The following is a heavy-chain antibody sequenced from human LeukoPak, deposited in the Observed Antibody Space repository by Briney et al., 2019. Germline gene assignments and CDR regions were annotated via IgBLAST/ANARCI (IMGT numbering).Heavy chain of an antibody. J-gene: IGHJ3*02. CDR2: IRYDGSNK. CDR1: GFTFSSYG. Sequence: GGSLRLSCAASGFTFSSYGMHWVRQAPGKGLEWVAFIRYDGSNKYYADSVKGRFTISRDNAKNSLYLQMNSLRAEDTAVYYCARDTSRRPLRYFDQERGVAFDIWGQGTMVTVSS. D-gene: IGHD3-9*01. CDR3: ARDTSRRPLRYFDQERGVAFDI. V-gene: IGHV3-30*02.